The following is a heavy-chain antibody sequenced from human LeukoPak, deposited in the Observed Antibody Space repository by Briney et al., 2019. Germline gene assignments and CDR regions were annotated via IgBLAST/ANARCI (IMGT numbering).Heavy chain of an antibody. CDR3: ARDGSSSWYYFDY. CDR2: INPNSGGT. CDR1: GYTFTGYY. V-gene: IGHV1-2*02. Sequence: ASVKVSCKASGYTFTGYYMHRVRQAPGQGLEWMGWINPNSGGTNYAQKFQGRVTMTRDTSISTAYMELSRLRSDDTAVYYCARDGSSSWYYFDYWGQGTLVTVSS. D-gene: IGHD6-13*01. J-gene: IGHJ4*02.